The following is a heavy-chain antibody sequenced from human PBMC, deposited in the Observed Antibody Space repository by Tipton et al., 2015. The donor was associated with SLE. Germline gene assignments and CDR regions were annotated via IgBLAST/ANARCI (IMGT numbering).Heavy chain of an antibody. CDR3: AREDLTIFGVVTVYYYGMDV. J-gene: IGHJ6*02. Sequence: QVQLVQSGAEVKKPGASVKVSCKASGYTFTSYYMHWVRQAPGQGLEWMGIINPSGGSTSYAQKFQGRVTMTRDTSTSTVYMELSSLRSEDTAVYYCAREDLTIFGVVTVYYYGMDVWGQGTTVTVSS. CDR1: GYTFTSYY. D-gene: IGHD3-3*01. V-gene: IGHV1-46*01. CDR2: INPSGGST.